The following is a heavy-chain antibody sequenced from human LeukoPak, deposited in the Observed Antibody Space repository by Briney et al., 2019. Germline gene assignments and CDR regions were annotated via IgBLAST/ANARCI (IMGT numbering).Heavy chain of an antibody. CDR2: IPHDGSNS. Sequence: SGGSLRLSCAASGFTFSSYGMHWVRQAPGKGLEWVAVIPHDGSNSYYADSVKGRFTISRDNSKNTLYLQMSSLRAEDTAVYYCAKTHYYDSSGVPGDYWGQGTLVTVSS. CDR3: AKTHYYDSSGVPGDY. J-gene: IGHJ4*02. D-gene: IGHD3-22*01. CDR1: GFTFSSYG. V-gene: IGHV3-30*18.